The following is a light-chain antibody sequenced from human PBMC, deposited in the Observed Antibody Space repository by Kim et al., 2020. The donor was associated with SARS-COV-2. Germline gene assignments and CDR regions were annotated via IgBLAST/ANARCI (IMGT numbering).Light chain of an antibody. V-gene: IGKV3-15*01. CDR3: QQYNRWPPVT. Sequence: EILMTQSPDTLSVSPGERVTLSCRASQNVYDNLSWYHQKPGQPPRLLLYGASNRATAIPARFSASGSETDFIPPISSLQSEDFAVDYCQQYNRWPPVTFGQGTRLEIK. CDR2: GAS. CDR1: QNVYDN. J-gene: IGKJ5*01.